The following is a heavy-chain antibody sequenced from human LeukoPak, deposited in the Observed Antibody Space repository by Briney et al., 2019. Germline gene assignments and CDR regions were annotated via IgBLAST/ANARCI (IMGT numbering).Heavy chain of an antibody. Sequence: SETLSLTCTVSGGSISSGGYYWSWIRQPPGKGLEWIGYIYHSGSTYYNPSLKSRVTISVDRSKNQFSLKLSSVTAADTAVYYCARDGGDSGSLSGWGQGTLVTVSS. V-gene: IGHV4-30-2*01. CDR1: GGSISSGGYY. CDR2: IYHSGST. CDR3: ARDGGDSGSLSG. D-gene: IGHD1-26*01. J-gene: IGHJ4*02.